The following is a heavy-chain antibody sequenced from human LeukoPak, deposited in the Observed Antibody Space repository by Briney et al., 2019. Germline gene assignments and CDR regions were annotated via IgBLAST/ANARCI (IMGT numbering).Heavy chain of an antibody. Sequence: SETLSLTCTVSGVSISSYYWRWLRQPPGRGLEWCGYIYYTGRTNYNPSLNSRVTLSVDTSKNHFSLKLTSVTAADTAFYYCARVSFGYGYFDYWGQGTLVTVSS. CDR2: IYYTGRT. V-gene: IGHV4-59*08. D-gene: IGHD5-18*01. CDR1: GVSISSYY. CDR3: ARVSFGYGYFDY. J-gene: IGHJ4*02.